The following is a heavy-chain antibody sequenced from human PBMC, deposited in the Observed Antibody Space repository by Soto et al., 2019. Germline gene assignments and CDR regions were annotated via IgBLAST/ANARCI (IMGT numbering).Heavy chain of an antibody. CDR2: IIPILGIA. Sequence: QVQLVQSGAEVKKPGSSVKVSCKASGGTFSSYTISWVRQAPGQGLEWMGRIIPILGIANYAQKFQGRVTITADKSTSTAYMELSSLRSEDTAVYYCARYWGKLELRTHWFDPWGQGTLVTVSS. V-gene: IGHV1-69*02. CDR3: ARYWGKLELRTHWFDP. CDR1: GGTFSSYT. D-gene: IGHD1-7*01. J-gene: IGHJ5*02.